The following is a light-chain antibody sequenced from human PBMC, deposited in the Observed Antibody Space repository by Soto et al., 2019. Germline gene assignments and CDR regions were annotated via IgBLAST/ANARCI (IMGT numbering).Light chain of an antibody. CDR3: KQYNNWPLT. CDR2: GAS. J-gene: IGKJ4*01. V-gene: IGKV3-15*01. CDR1: QSVSSY. Sequence: EIVLTQSPATLSLSPGERATISCRASQSVSSYLAWYQQKPGQVPRLLIYGASTRAAGIPSRFSGSGSGTEFTLSISSGQTEEFAHYYCKQYNNWPLTFGGVTKVEIK.